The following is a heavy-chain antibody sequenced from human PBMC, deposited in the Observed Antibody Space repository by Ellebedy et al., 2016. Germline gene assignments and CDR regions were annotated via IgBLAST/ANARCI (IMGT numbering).Heavy chain of an antibody. CDR2: VFHTGTT. V-gene: IGHV4-59*02. CDR3: AKWNGGWYAFEV. J-gene: IGHJ3*01. D-gene: IGHD6-19*01. CDR1: GGSVSSDY. Sequence: SGTLSLTCNVSGGSVSSDYWNWIRRPPGKGLEWIGYVFHTGTTNYNPSLKSRVTMSVDTSKSQFSLRLTSVTAADTAVYYCAKWNGGWYAFEVWGQGTMVTVSS.